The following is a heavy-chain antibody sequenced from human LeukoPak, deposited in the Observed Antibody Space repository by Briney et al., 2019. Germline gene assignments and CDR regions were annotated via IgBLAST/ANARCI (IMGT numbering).Heavy chain of an antibody. J-gene: IGHJ5*01. Sequence: GGSLRLSCAASGFTVSGNYMSWVRQTPGKGLEWVSVIYSGGNSYYSDSVKGRFTISRDNSKSTLYLQMNSLRVEDTAVYYCTGVHSNSWSVFWGQGTLVTVSS. CDR2: IYSGGNS. CDR3: TGVHSNSWSVF. CDR1: GFTVSGNY. V-gene: IGHV3-53*01. D-gene: IGHD5-18*01.